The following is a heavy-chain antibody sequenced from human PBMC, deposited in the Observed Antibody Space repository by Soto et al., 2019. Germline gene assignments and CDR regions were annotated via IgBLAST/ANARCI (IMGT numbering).Heavy chain of an antibody. Sequence: SETLSLTCTVSGGSISSDDYYWSWIRQHPGKGLEWIGYIYYSGSTYYNPSLKSRVTISIDTSKNQFSLNLSSVTAADTAVYYCATSRQQLGDYYYYGMDVWGQGTTVTV. J-gene: IGHJ6*02. V-gene: IGHV4-31*03. CDR3: ATSRQQLGDYYYYGMDV. D-gene: IGHD6-13*01. CDR2: IYYSGST. CDR1: GGSISSDDYY.